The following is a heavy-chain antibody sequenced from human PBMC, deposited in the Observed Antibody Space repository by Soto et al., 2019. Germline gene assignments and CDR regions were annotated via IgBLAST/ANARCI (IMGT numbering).Heavy chain of an antibody. CDR1: GVSVGSSSFY. CDR3: ASYLRDYYYGSGGPPCMDV. V-gene: IGHV4-39*01. D-gene: IGHD3-10*01. CDR2: IYYSGST. Sequence: SGTLSLTCTASGVSVGSSSFYWGCIRQPPGQGLEWIGSIYYSGSTYSIPSLKSRVIIGVDTFKSQYSLKLSSVSAADTAVYYCASYLRDYYYGSGGPPCMDVWGQGPTVTVSS. J-gene: IGHJ6*02.